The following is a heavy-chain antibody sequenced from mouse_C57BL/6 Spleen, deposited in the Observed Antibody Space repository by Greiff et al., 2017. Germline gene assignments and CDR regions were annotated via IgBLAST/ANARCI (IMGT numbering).Heavy chain of an antibody. J-gene: IGHJ3*01. CDR1: GYSITSGYY. CDR2: ISYDGSN. D-gene: IGHD2-4*01. CDR3: ARDYYDYDGFAY. Sequence: DVQLQESGPGLVKPSQSLSLTCSVTGYSITSGYYWNWLRQFPGNKLEWMGYISYDGSNNYNPSLINRISITRDTSKNQFFLKLNSVTTEDTATYYCARDYYDYDGFAYWGQGTLVTVSA. V-gene: IGHV3-6*01.